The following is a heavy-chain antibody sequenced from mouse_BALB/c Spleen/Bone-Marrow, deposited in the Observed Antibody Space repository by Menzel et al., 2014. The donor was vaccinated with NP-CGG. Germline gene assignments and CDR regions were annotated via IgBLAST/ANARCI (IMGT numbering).Heavy chain of an antibody. CDR3: ARFPIYYGNYGAMDY. V-gene: IGHV1S41*01. J-gene: IGHJ4*01. CDR1: GYTFTSYW. CDR2: IAPGSGST. D-gene: IGHD2-1*01. Sequence: DLVKPGASVKLSCKASGYTFTSYWINWIKQRPGQGLERIGRIAPGSGSTYYNEMFKGKATLTVDTSSSTAYIQLSSLSSEDSVVYFCARFPIYYGNYGAMDYWGQGTSVTVSS.